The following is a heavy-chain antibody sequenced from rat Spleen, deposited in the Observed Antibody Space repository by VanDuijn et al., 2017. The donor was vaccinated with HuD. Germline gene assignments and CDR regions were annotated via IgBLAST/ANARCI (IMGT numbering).Heavy chain of an antibody. V-gene: IGHV5-25*01. CDR3: ASLDVYYGLWD. CDR2: IRSRGGGT. D-gene: IGHD1-6*01. J-gene: IGHJ2*01. Sequence: EVQLVESGGGLVQPGRSLKLSCAVSGFTFSNFDMAWVRQAPTKGLEWVASIRSRGGGTYYPDSVKGRFTISRDNAKSTLYLQMDSLRSEDTASYYCASLDVYYGLWDWGQGVMVTVSS. CDR1: GFTFSNFD.